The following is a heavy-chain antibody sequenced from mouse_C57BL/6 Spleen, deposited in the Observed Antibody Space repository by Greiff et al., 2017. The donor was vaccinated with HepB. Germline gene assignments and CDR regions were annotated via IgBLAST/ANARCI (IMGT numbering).Heavy chain of an antibody. CDR2: IDPSDSET. J-gene: IGHJ2*01. V-gene: IGHV1-52*01. D-gene: IGHD1-1*01. Sequence: VQLQQPGAELVRPGSSVKLSCKASGYTFTSYWMHWVKQRPIQGLEWIGNIDPSDSETQYNQKFKDKATLTVDKSSSTAYMQLSSLTSEDSAVYYCAREVITTVVPYYFDYWGQGTTLTVSS. CDR3: AREVITTVVPYYFDY. CDR1: GYTFTSYW.